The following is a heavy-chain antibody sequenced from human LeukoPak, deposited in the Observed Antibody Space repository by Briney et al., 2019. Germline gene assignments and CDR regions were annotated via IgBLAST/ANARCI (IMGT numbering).Heavy chain of an antibody. CDR2: IKEHGSEK. Sequence: GGSLRLSCAASGFTFSGHWMSWVRQAPGKGLEWVANIKEHGSEKYYVDSVKGRFTISRDNAKNSLYLQMNSLRAEDTAVYYCARGGWAAPDYWGQGTLVTVSS. D-gene: IGHD6-19*01. J-gene: IGHJ4*02. CDR3: ARGGWAAPDY. V-gene: IGHV3-7*01. CDR1: GFTFSGHW.